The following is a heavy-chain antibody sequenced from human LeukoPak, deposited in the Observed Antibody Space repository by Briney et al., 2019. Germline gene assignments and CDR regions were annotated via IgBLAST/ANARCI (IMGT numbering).Heavy chain of an antibody. CDR1: GYTFTSYG. Sequence: ASVKVSCKASGYTFTSYGIRWVRQAPGQGLEWMGWINPYNGNTNYAQKLQGRVTMTTDTSTSTAYMELRSLRSDDTAVYYCARDLGTVGATTYYYYGMDVWGQGTTVTVSS. V-gene: IGHV1-18*04. J-gene: IGHJ6*02. D-gene: IGHD1-26*01. CDR3: ARDLGTVGATTYYYYGMDV. CDR2: INPYNGNT.